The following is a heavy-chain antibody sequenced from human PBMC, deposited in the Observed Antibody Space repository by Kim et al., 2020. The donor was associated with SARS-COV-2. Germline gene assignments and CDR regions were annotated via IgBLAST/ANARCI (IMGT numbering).Heavy chain of an antibody. D-gene: IGHD1-20*01. J-gene: IGHJ3*02. Sequence: PSLKSRVTISVDTSKNQFSLKLSSVTAADTAVYYCARVGYNWNHQGAFDIWGQGTMVIVSS. V-gene: IGHV4-34*01. CDR3: ARVGYNWNHQGAFDI.